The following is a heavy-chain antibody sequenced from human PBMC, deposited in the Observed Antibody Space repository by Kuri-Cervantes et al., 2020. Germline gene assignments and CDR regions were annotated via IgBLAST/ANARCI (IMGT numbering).Heavy chain of an antibody. CDR3: ARGRVAATTSYYFDY. CDR1: GDSMSSTNC. Sequence: SCAVSGDSMSSTNCWSWVRQPPGKGLEWIGEIYHSGHTNYNPSLKSRVTMSIDKSKNQFSLKLNSVTPADTAVYYCARGRVAATTSYYFDYWGQGTLVTVSS. D-gene: IGHD2-15*01. J-gene: IGHJ4*02. V-gene: IGHV4-4*02. CDR2: IYHSGHT.